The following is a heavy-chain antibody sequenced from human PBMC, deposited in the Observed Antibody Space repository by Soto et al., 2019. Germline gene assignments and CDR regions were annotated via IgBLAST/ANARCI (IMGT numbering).Heavy chain of an antibody. D-gene: IGHD3-22*01. CDR1: GASITSSY. Sequence: SETLSLTCTVSGASITSSYWSWIRQSPEKGLEWIGFVHHTGHTNYNPSLKGRVSISVDTSKNQFSLKLTSVTPADTAKYYCARGYYDSRGQSNTFDVWGRGTTVTVSS. V-gene: IGHV4-59*12. CDR2: VHHTGHT. CDR3: ARGYYDSRGQSNTFDV. J-gene: IGHJ3*01.